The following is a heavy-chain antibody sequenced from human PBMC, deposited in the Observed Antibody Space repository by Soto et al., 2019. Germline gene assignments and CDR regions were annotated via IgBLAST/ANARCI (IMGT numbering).Heavy chain of an antibody. Sequence: QVQLVQSGAEVKKPGASVKVSCKALGYTFTNYAIHWLRQAPGQGLEWMGWINAGHGDTKYSQASQGRATISRDTSATTSYMELSTLKSEDTAVYCCARADSIPFDCWGQGTLVTVSS. D-gene: IGHD2-15*01. V-gene: IGHV1-3*01. CDR3: ARADSIPFDC. CDR2: INAGHGDT. J-gene: IGHJ4*02. CDR1: GYTFTNYA.